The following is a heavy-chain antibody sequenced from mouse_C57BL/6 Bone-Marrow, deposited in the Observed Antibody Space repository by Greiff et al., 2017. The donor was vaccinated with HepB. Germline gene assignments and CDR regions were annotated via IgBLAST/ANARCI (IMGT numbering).Heavy chain of an antibody. V-gene: IGHV5-4*01. D-gene: IGHD2-5*01. CDR2: ISDGGSYT. CDR3: AREDYSNLAGFAY. J-gene: IGHJ3*01. CDR1: GFTFSSYA. Sequence: EVKLMESGGGLVKPGGSLKLSCAASGFTFSSYAMSWVRQTPEKRLEWVATISDGGSYTYYPDNVKGRFTISRDNAKNNLYLQMSHLKSEDTAMYYCAREDYSNLAGFAYWGQGTLVTVSA.